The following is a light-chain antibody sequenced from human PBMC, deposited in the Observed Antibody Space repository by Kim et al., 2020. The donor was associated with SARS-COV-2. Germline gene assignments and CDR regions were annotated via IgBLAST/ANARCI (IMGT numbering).Light chain of an antibody. CDR3: QHYDSYPLT. Sequence: DIQMTQSPSTLSVSVGERVTITCRASQTINTWLAWYQQKPGKAPNLLIYKASSLASGVPLRFSGSGSGTEFTLTISSLQPDDSATYYCQHYDSYPLTFGGGTKVDIK. CDR1: QTINTW. CDR2: KAS. V-gene: IGKV1-5*03. J-gene: IGKJ4*01.